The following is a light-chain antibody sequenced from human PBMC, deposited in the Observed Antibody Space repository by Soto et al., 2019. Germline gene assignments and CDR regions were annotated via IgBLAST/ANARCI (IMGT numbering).Light chain of an antibody. Sequence: QSVLTQPRSVSGSPGQSVTISCTGTSSDVGGYNYVSWYQQHPGKAPKLMIYEVSKRPSGAPDRFSGSKSGNTASLTISGLQTDDEADYYCCSYAGTYTVLFGGGTKLTVL. CDR1: SSDVGGYNY. V-gene: IGLV2-11*01. CDR2: EVS. J-gene: IGLJ2*01. CDR3: CSYAGTYTVL.